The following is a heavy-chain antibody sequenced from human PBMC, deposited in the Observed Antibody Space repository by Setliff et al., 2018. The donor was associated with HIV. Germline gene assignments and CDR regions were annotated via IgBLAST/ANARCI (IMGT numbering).Heavy chain of an antibody. CDR3: GRQVPVPGVAVTPIDY. D-gene: IGHD3-22*01. Sequence: PSETLSLTCTVSGGSISSYYWTWLRQFPGKGLEWIGFIFYTGSTTYNPSLNSQVTISVDTSKNQFSLKLSSVTAADTAVYYCGRQVPVPGVAVTPIDYWGQGTLVTVSS. CDR1: GGSISSYY. J-gene: IGHJ4*02. V-gene: IGHV4-59*08. CDR2: IFYTGST.